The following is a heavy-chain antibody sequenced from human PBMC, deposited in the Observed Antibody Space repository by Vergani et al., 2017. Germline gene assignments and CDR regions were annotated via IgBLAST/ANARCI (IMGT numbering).Heavy chain of an antibody. CDR2: IIPILGIA. Sequence: QVQLVQSGAEVKKPGSSVKVSCKASGGTFSSYAISWVRQAPGQGLEWMGRIIPILGIANYAQKCQGRVTITADKSTSTAYMELSSLRSEDTAVYYWASRDGETYSGSYHVYWGQGTLVTVSS. D-gene: IGHD1-26*01. CDR3: ASRDGETYSGSYHVY. CDR1: GGTFSSYA. V-gene: IGHV1-69*04. J-gene: IGHJ4*02.